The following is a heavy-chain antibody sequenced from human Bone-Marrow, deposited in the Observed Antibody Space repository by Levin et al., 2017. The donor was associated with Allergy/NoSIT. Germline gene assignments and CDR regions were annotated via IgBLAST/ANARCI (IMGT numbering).Heavy chain of an antibody. CDR3: AKDLRQGYSSGSYYFDY. CDR1: GFTFSSYA. CDR2: MSGSGVST. Sequence: LSLTCAASGFTFSSYAMSWVRQAPGKGLEWVSAMSGSGVSTHYADSVKGRFTISRDNSKNTLYPQMNSLRAEDTAVYYCAKDLRQGYSSGSYYFDYWGQGTLVTVSS. V-gene: IGHV3-23*01. J-gene: IGHJ4*02. D-gene: IGHD5-18*01.